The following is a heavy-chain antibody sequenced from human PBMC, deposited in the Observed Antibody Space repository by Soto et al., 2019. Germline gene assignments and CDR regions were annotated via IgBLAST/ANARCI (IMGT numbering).Heavy chain of an antibody. CDR3: VRYRNGNI. CDR1: GYTFSSYG. V-gene: IGHV1-18*01. J-gene: IGHJ3*01. D-gene: IGHD2-8*01. Sequence: QVQLVQSGAEVKKPGASVKVSCKASGYTFSSYGINWVRQAPGQGLEWMGWISGYNGNTNYAQKVQGRVTMTTDTSKSTAYMELRSLRSDDSAVYYCVRYRNGNIWGQGKMVTVSS. CDR2: ISGYNGNT.